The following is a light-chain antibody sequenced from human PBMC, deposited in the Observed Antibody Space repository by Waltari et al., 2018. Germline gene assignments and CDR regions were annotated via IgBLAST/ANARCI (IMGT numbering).Light chain of an antibody. CDR2: AAS. CDR1: QSIGSS. V-gene: IGKV1-5*03. CDR3: QQCNSYLLT. Sequence: DIQMTQSPSTLSASVGDRVTITCRARQSIGSSLAWYQQKPGKAPKVVIYAASSLESGVPSRFSGSGSGTEFTLTISSLQPDDFATYYCQQCNSYLLTFGGGTKVEIK. J-gene: IGKJ4*01.